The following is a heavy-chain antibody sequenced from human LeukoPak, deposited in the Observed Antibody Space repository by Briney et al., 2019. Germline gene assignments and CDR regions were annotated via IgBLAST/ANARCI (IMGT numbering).Heavy chain of an antibody. D-gene: IGHD1-26*01. CDR2: ISGSGGST. CDR1: GFTFSSYA. V-gene: IGHV3-23*01. J-gene: IGHJ3*02. Sequence: PGGSLRLSCAASGFTFSSYAMSWVRQAPGKRLEWVSAISGSGGSTYYADSVKGRFTISRDNSKNTLYLQMNSLRAEDTAVYYCAKDLEMDSGSYYHVSGTDAFDIWGQGTMVTVSS. CDR3: AKDLEMDSGSYYHVSGTDAFDI.